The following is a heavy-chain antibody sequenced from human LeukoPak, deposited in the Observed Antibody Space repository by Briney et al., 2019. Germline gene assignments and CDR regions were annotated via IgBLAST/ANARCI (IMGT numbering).Heavy chain of an antibody. V-gene: IGHV3-48*03. CDR3: ARVPPRGLHYYGSGSYFGPPSDY. CDR1: GFTFSSYE. CDR2: ISSSGSTI. D-gene: IGHD3-10*01. Sequence: GGSLRLSCAASGFTFSSYEMNWVRQAPGKGLEWVSYISSSGSTIYHADSVKGRFTISRDNAKNSLYLQMNSLRAEDTAVYYCARVPPRGLHYYGSGSYFGPPSDYWGQGTLVTVSS. J-gene: IGHJ4*02.